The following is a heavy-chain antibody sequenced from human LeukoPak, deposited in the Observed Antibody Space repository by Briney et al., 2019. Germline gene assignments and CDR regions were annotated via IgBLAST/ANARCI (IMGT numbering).Heavy chain of an antibody. CDR1: GFTFSSVW. CDR3: ARDPPYGDRALDV. CDR2: IYSGGST. J-gene: IGHJ6*04. Sequence: PGGSLRLSCTASGFTFSSVWMTWVRQAPGKGLEWVSVIYSGGSTYYADSVKGRFTISRDNSKNTLYLQMNSLRAEDTAVYYCARDPPYGDRALDVWGKGTTVTVSS. D-gene: IGHD4-17*01. V-gene: IGHV3-53*01.